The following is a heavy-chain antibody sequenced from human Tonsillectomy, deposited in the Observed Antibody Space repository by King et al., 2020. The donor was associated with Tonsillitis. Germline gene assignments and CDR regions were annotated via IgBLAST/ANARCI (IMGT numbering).Heavy chain of an antibody. CDR3: ARHKTTVTTSFDY. CDR1: GDSMSSYY. CDR2: IYYSGST. D-gene: IGHD4-17*01. V-gene: IGHV4-59*08. J-gene: IGHJ4*02. Sequence: QLQESGPGLVKPSETLSLTCTVSGDSMSSYYWSWIRQPPGKGLEWIGYIYYSGSTNYNPSLQSRVAISVDTSKNQFSLKLSSGTAADTAVYYCARHKTTVTTSFDYWGQGTLVTVSS.